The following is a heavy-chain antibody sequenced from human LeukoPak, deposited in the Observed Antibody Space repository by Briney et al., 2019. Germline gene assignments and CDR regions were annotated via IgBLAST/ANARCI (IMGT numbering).Heavy chain of an antibody. V-gene: IGHV1-18*01. J-gene: IGHJ4*02. CDR3: ARFYDSSGYYYVGDY. CDR2: ISAYNGDT. CDR1: GYTFTNYG. Sequence: ASVKVSCKASGYTFTNYGISWVRQAPGQGLEWMGWISAYNGDTIYAQKLQGRVTMTTETSRRTGYMELRTLRSDDTAVYYCARFYDSSGYYYVGDYWGQGTLVTVSS. D-gene: IGHD3-22*01.